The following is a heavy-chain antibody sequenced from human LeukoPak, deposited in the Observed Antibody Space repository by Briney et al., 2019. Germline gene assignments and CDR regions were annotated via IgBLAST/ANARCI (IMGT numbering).Heavy chain of an antibody. J-gene: IGHJ3*02. CDR2: IYYSGST. D-gene: IGHD3-10*01. CDR1: GGSISSSSYY. V-gene: IGHV4-39*07. Sequence: PSETLSLTCTVSGGSISSSSYYWGWIRQPPGKGLEWIGSIYYSGSTYYNPSLKSRVTISVDTSKNQFSLKLSSVTAADTAVYYCARDPYYYGSGSYTYAFDIWGQGTMVTVSS. CDR3: ARDPYYYGSGSYTYAFDI.